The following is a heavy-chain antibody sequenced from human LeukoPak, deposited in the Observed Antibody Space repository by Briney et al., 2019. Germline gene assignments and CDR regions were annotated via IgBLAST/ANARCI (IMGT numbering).Heavy chain of an antibody. D-gene: IGHD1/OR15-1a*01. CDR1: GGSISTYY. Sequence: SETLSLTCTVSGGSISTYYWTWIRQPPGKGLEWIGYIHYSGSTNYNPSLKSRVTMSVDTSKNHFSLKLSSVTAADTAIYYCARDLWAGRTRDYWGQGTLVTVS. J-gene: IGHJ4*02. CDR2: IHYSGST. CDR3: ARDLWAGRTRDY. V-gene: IGHV4-59*01.